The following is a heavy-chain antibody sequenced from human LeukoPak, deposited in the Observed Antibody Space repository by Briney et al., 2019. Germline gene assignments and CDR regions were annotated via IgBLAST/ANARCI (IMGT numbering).Heavy chain of an antibody. CDR2: IYPGNSDI. Sequence: GEYLKISCKGSGYSFTTDWISWVRQMPGKGLEWMGIIYPGNSDIKYSPSFRGQVTISVDKSTSTAYLQWSSLKASDTAVYYCARRVLGTGADYWGQGTLVTVSS. CDR1: GYSFTTDW. J-gene: IGHJ4*02. V-gene: IGHV5-51*01. CDR3: ARRVLGTGADY. D-gene: IGHD4/OR15-4a*01.